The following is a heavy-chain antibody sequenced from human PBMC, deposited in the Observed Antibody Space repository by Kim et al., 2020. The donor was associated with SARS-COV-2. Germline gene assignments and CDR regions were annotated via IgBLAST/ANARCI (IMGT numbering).Heavy chain of an antibody. Sequence: IDYADSGKGRFTISRDSATNSVYLQMNSLRPEDTAFYYCTKVAVSTDFESWGQGTLVTVSS. J-gene: IGHJ4*02. CDR2: I. CDR3: TKVAVSTDFES. V-gene: IGHV3-9*01. D-gene: IGHD4-17*01.